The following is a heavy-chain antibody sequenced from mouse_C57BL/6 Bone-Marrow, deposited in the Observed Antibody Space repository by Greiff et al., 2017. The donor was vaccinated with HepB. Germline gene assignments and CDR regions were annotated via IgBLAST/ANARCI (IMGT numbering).Heavy chain of an antibody. J-gene: IGHJ2*01. D-gene: IGHD3-3*01. Sequence: VKLVESEGGLVQPGSSMKLSCTASGFTFSDYYMAWVRQVPEKGLEWVANINYDGSSTYYLDSLKSRFIISRDNAKNILYLQMSSLKSEDTATYYCAREGARNYFDYWGQGTTLTVSS. V-gene: IGHV5-16*01. CDR1: GFTFSDYY. CDR2: INYDGSST. CDR3: AREGARNYFDY.